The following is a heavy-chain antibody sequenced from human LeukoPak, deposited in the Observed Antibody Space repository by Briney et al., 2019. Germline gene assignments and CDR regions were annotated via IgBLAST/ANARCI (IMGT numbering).Heavy chain of an antibody. CDR3: ARDKGSYDSDF. Sequence: GGSPRLSCAASGFTFSSYTMNWLRQAPGKGLEWVSSISSSSSYIYYADSVKGRFTISRDNAKNSLYLQMNSLRAEDTAVYYCARDKGSYDSDFWGQGTLVTVSS. V-gene: IGHV3-21*01. CDR2: ISSSSSYI. CDR1: GFTFSSYT. D-gene: IGHD5-18*01. J-gene: IGHJ4*02.